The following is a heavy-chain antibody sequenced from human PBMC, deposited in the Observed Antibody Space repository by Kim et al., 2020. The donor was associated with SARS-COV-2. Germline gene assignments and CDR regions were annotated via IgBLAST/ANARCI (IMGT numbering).Heavy chain of an antibody. J-gene: IGHJ4*02. D-gene: IGHD3-22*01. Sequence: GGSLRLSCAASGFTFSSYEMNWVRQAPGKGLEWVSYISSSGSTIYYADSVKGRFTISRDNAKNSLYLQMNSLRAEDTAVYYCARGGPYDSSGYYYTTLIFDYWGQGTLVTVSS. V-gene: IGHV3-48*03. CDR2: ISSSGSTI. CDR1: GFTFSSYE. CDR3: ARGGPYDSSGYYYTTLIFDY.